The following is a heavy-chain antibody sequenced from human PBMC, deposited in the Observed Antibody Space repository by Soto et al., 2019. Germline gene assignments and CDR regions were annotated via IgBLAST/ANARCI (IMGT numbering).Heavy chain of an antibody. CDR2: MNQHGSDI. J-gene: IGHJ4*01. V-gene: IGHV3-7*03. CDR1: GFTFSSYW. CDR3: ATDTYCPATCYRGHGN. D-gene: IGHD2-8*02. Sequence: EVQLVESGGDLVQPGGSLRLSCAASGFTFSSYWMAWVRQSPGKGLEWVASMNQHGSDIQYVDSVRGRFTISRDNTSNLMYLQMTNLRVEDPAIYYCATDTYCPATCYRGHGNCGHGTLVNVSS.